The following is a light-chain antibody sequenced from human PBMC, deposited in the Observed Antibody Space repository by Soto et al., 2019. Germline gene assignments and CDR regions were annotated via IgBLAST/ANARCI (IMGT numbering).Light chain of an antibody. J-gene: IGKJ3*01. V-gene: IGKV1-9*01. Sequence: DIQLTQSPSFLSASVGDRDTITCRASQVISSYLAWYQQKPGRAPKLLIYAASTLQSGVPSRFSGSGSGTEFSLTISSLQPEDFATYYCQQLNDYPRTFGPGTKVDIK. CDR1: QVISSY. CDR2: AAS. CDR3: QQLNDYPRT.